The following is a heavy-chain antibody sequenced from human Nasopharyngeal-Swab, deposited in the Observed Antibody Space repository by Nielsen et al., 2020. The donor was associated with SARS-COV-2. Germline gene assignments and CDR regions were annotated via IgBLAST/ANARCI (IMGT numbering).Heavy chain of an antibody. CDR1: GFTFSSYA. Sequence: GESLKISCAASGFTFSSYAMSWVRQAPGKGLEWVSAISGSGGSTYYADSVKGRFTISRDNSKNTLYLQMNSLRAEDTAVYYCAGGEPAAAGICWGQGTLVTVSS. J-gene: IGHJ4*02. CDR2: ISGSGGST. V-gene: IGHV3-23*01. CDR3: AGGEPAAAGIC. D-gene: IGHD6-13*01.